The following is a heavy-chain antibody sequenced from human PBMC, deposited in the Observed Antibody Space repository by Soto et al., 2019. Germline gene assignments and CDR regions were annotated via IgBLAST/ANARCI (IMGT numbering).Heavy chain of an antibody. J-gene: IGHJ4*02. CDR1: GGSFSGYY. CDR2: INHSGST. Sequence: PSETLSLTCAVYGGSFSGYYWTWIRQPPGTGLEWIGEINHSGSTNYNPSLKSRFTISRDNAKNSLYLQMNSLRAEDTAVYYCARMVAAAAFDYWGQGALVTVSS. D-gene: IGHD6-13*01. CDR3: ARMVAAAAFDY. V-gene: IGHV4-34*10.